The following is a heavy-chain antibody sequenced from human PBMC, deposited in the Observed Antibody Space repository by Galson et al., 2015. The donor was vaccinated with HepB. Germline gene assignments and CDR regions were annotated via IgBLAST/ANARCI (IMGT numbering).Heavy chain of an antibody. CDR2: IKQDGSEK. J-gene: IGHJ4*02. V-gene: IGHV3-7*03. D-gene: IGHD6-19*01. CDR3: ARDGRIAVAGSFDY. CDR1: GFTFSSYW. Sequence: SLRLSCAASGFTFSSYWMSWVRQAPGKGLEWVANIKQDGSEKYYVDSVKGRFTISRDNAKNSLYLQMNSLRAEDTAVYYCARDGRIAVAGSFDYWGQGTLVTVSS.